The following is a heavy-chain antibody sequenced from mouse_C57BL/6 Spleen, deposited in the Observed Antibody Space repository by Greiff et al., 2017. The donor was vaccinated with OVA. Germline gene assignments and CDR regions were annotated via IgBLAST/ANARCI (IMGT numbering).Heavy chain of an antibody. D-gene: IGHD2-4*01. J-gene: IGHJ4*01. CDR3: APYDYDGDYYAMDY. CDR2: IYPRSGNT. CDR1: GYTFTSYG. Sequence: VQLQQSGAELARPGASVKLSCKASGYTFTSYGISWVKQRTGQGLEWIGEIYPRSGNTYYNEKFKGKATLTADKSSSTAYMELRSLTSEDSAVYFCAPYDYDGDYYAMDYWGQGTSVTVSS. V-gene: IGHV1-81*01.